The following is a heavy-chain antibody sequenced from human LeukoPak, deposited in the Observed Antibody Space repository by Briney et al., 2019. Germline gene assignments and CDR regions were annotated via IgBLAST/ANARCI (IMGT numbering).Heavy chain of an antibody. Sequence: PGGSLRLSCAASGFTFSSYWMSWVRQAPGKGLEWVANIKQDGSEKHYVDSVKGRFTISRDNAENSVYLQMNSLRAEDTAVYYCARCGTRGYCGGAFGIWGQGTMIAVSS. CDR3: ARCGTRGYCGGAFGI. V-gene: IGHV3-7*01. J-gene: IGHJ3*02. D-gene: IGHD4-23*01. CDR2: IKQDGSEK. CDR1: GFTFSSYW.